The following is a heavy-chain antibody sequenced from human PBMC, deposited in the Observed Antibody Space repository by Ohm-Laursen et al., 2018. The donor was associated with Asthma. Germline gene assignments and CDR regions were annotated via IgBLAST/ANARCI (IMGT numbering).Heavy chain of an antibody. CDR3: ARSGYDRYGYYYYGMDV. D-gene: IGHD5-12*01. CDR2: IYYSGST. CDR1: GGSISSGGYY. V-gene: IGHV4-61*08. J-gene: IGHJ6*02. Sequence: PGTLSLTCPVSGGSISSGGYYWSWIRQHPGKGLEWIGYIYYSGSTNYNPSLKSRVTISVDTSKNQFSLKLSSVTAADTAVYYCARSGYDRYGYYYYGMDVWGQGTTVTVSS.